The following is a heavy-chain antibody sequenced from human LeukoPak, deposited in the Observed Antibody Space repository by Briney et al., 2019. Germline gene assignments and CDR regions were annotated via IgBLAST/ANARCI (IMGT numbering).Heavy chain of an antibody. D-gene: IGHD5-24*01. CDR2: INEGGNEK. J-gene: IGHJ4*02. V-gene: IGHV3-7*01. Sequence: GGSLRLSCAASGFTFRNYWMSWVRQVPGKGLEWVVNINEGGNEKNYVDSVKGRFTASRDNAKNSLYLQMNSLRAEDTAVYYCARELLGHGYNSGDFDYWGQGTLVTVSS. CDR3: ARELLGHGYNSGDFDY. CDR1: GFTFRNYW.